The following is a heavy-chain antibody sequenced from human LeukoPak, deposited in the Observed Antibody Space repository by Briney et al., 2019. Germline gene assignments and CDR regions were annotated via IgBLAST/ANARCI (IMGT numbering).Heavy chain of an antibody. Sequence: PSETLSLTCTVSGGSISSYYWGWIRQPPGKGLEWIGSIYYSGSTYYNPSLKSRVTISVDTSKNQFSLKLSSVTAADTAVYYCARRPLIYNTYYFDYWGQGTLVTVSS. J-gene: IGHJ4*02. CDR1: GGSISSYY. D-gene: IGHD3-3*01. CDR3: ARRPLIYNTYYFDY. V-gene: IGHV4-39*01. CDR2: IYYSGST.